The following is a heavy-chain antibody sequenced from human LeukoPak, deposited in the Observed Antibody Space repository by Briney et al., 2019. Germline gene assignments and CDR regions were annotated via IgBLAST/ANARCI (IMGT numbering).Heavy chain of an antibody. CDR2: MNPNSGNT. Sequence: ASVKVSCKASGYTFTSYDINWVRQATGQGLEWMGWMNPNSGNTGYAQKFQGRVTMTRNTSISTAYMELSSLRSEDTAVYYCARAPRLGYCSGGSCIHFDYWGQGTLVTVSS. D-gene: IGHD2-15*01. V-gene: IGHV1-8*01. CDR3: ARAPRLGYCSGGSCIHFDY. J-gene: IGHJ4*02. CDR1: GYTFTSYD.